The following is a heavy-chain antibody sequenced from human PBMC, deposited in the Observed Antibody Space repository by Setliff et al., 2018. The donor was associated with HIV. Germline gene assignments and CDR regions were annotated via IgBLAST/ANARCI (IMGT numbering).Heavy chain of an antibody. CDR2: IYYSGGT. V-gene: IGHV4-39*01. Sequence: SETLSLTCTVSGGSISSSSYYWGWIRQPPGKGLDWIGSIYYSGGTYYNPSLKSRVTISVDTSKNQFSLRLTYVTAADTAVYDCARGGRGPTYYDFWSGSRTFDYWGQGTLVTVSS. CDR1: GGSISSSSYY. CDR3: ARGGRGPTYYDFWSGSRTFDY. D-gene: IGHD3-3*01. J-gene: IGHJ4*02.